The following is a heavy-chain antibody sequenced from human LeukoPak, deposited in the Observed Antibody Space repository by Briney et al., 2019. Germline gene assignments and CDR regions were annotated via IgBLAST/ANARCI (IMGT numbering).Heavy chain of an antibody. J-gene: IGHJ5*02. D-gene: IGHD5-24*01. CDR1: GYTFTSYY. V-gene: IGHV1-46*01. CDR2: INPSGGST. CDR3: ARLRATEKNWFDP. Sequence: ASVKVSCKASGYTFTSYYMHWVRHAPGQGLEWMGIINPSGGSTSYAQKFQGRVTMTRDTSTTTVYMELSSLRSEDTAVYYWARLRATEKNWFDPWGQGTLVTVSS.